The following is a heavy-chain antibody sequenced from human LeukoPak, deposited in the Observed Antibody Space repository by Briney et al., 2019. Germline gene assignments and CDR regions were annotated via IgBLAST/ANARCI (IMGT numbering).Heavy chain of an antibody. V-gene: IGHV4-59*08. D-gene: IGHD6-19*01. CDR2: IYYSGST. CDR1: GGSISSYY. J-gene: IGHJ4*02. Sequence: PSGTLSLTCTVSGGSISSYYWSWMRQPPGKGLEWIGYIYYSGSTNYNPSLKSRVTISVDTSKNQFSLKLSSVTAADTAVYYCARRSSSGWYYFDYWGQGTLVTVSS. CDR3: ARRSSSGWYYFDY.